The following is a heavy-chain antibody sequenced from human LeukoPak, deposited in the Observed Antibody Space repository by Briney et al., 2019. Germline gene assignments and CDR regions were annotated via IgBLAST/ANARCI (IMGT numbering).Heavy chain of an antibody. J-gene: IGHJ4*02. D-gene: IGHD1-14*01. CDR2: INEDGNEK. Sequence: PGGSLRLSCAASGLTFSRFWMIWIRQAPGKGLEWVATINEDGNEKWYADSVKGRFTISRDNARNSLYLQMNSLGAEDTAVYYCATLSYRRFDYWGQGALVTVSS. V-gene: IGHV3-7*01. CDR3: ATLSYRRFDY. CDR1: GLTFSRFW.